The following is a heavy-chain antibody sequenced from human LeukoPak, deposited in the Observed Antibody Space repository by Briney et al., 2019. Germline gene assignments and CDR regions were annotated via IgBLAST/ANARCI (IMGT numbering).Heavy chain of an antibody. CDR3: ARDQPAAAGTANWFDP. V-gene: IGHV3-11*01. D-gene: IGHD6-13*01. CDR2: ISSSGSTI. CDR1: GFTFSDYY. Sequence: GGSLRLSCAASGFTFSDYYMSWIRQAPGKGLEWVSYISSSGSTIYYADSVKGRFTISRENAKNSLYLQMNSLRAEDTAVYYCARDQPAAAGTANWFDPWGQGTLVTVSS. J-gene: IGHJ5*02.